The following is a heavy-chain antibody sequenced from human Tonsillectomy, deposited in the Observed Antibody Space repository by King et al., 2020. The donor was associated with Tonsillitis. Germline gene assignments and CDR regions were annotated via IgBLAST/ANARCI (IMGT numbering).Heavy chain of an antibody. CDR1: GYTFTSYG. Sequence: VQLVESGAEVKKPGASVTVSCKASGYTFTSYGISWVRRAPGQGPEWLGWISAYNGNTKYAQKLQGRVNMTTDTSRNTAYMELWSLRSDDTAVYYCARDIPQEQQLPLFYYYAMDLWGQGTTVTVSS. J-gene: IGHJ6*02. D-gene: IGHD6-13*01. V-gene: IGHV1-18*04. CDR3: ARDIPQEQQLPLFYYYAMDL. CDR2: ISAYNGNT.